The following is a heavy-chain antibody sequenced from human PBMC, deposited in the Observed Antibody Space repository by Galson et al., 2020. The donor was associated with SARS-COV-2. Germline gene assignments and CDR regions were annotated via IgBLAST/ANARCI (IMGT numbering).Heavy chain of an antibody. J-gene: IGHJ5*02. Sequence: TGGSLRLSCAASGFTFSSYAMSWVRQAPGRGLEWVSTITTSGTSTYYADSVKGRFTISRDNSKNTLYLQMNSLRAEDTAVYYGAKARVPAAVKWFDPWGQGTLVTVSS. D-gene: IGHD2-2*01. V-gene: IGHV3-23*01. CDR2: ITTSGTST. CDR3: AKARVPAAVKWFDP. CDR1: GFTFSSYA.